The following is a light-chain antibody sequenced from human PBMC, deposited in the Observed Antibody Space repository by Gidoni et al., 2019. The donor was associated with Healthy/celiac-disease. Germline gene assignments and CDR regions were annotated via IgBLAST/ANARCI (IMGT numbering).Light chain of an antibody. V-gene: IGKV3-20*01. J-gene: IGKJ2*01. CDR1: QSVSSSY. CDR3: QQYGSSPYT. Sequence: IVLTQSPGPLSLSPGERATLPCRASQSVSSSYLAWYQQKPGQAPRLLIYGASSRATGIPDRFSGSGSGTDFTLTISRLEPEDFAVYYCQQYGSSPYTFGQGTKLGIK. CDR2: GAS.